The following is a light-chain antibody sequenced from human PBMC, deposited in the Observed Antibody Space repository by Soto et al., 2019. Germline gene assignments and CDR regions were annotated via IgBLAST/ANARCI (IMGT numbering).Light chain of an antibody. Sequence: QSVLTQPPSVSGAPGQRVTISCTGSSSNIGAGFDVHWYQQLPGTAPKLLIYGNNNRPSGVPDRISGSKSGTSASLAITGLQAEDEADYYCQSYANSLSGLVFGGGTKLTVL. CDR1: SSNIGAGFD. V-gene: IGLV1-40*01. CDR2: GNN. J-gene: IGLJ2*01. CDR3: QSYANSLSGLV.